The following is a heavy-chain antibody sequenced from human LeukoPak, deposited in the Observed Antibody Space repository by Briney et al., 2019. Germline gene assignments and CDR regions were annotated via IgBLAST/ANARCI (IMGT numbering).Heavy chain of an antibody. D-gene: IGHD6-13*01. CDR2: ISYDGSNK. CDR3: ARARAAAGGRLEGAFDI. CDR1: GFTFSSYA. Sequence: GGSLRLSCAASGFTFSSYAMHWVRQAPGKGLEWVAVISYDGSNKYYADSVKGRFTISRDNSKNTLYLQMNSLRAEDTAVYYCARARAAAGGRLEGAFDIWGQGTMVTVSS. V-gene: IGHV3-30-3*01. J-gene: IGHJ3*02.